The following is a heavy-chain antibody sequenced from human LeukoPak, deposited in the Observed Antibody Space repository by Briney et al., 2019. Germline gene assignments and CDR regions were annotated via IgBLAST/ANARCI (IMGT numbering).Heavy chain of an antibody. V-gene: IGHV5-51*01. D-gene: IGHD2-8*02. Sequence: GESLKISCRGSGYSFTNYWIGWVRQMSGQGLEWMGIIYPGDSETRYSQSFQGQVTISADKSINTAYLQWSSLKASDSAMYYCARLTGGYWGALAYFQHRGQGTLVTVFS. CDR2: IYPGDSET. CDR1: GYSFTNYW. J-gene: IGHJ1*01. CDR3: ARLTGGYWGALAYFQH.